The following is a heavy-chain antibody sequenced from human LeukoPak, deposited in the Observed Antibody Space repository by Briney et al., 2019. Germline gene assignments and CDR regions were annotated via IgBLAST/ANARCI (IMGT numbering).Heavy chain of an antibody. Sequence: ASVKVSCKASGYXFTDYYIHWVRQAPGQGLGYMGWISPNSGGTNYAQMFQGRVTMTSDTSINTAFMELRSLRSDDTAVFYCARDSTGGYPDYWGQGTLVTVSA. CDR2: ISPNSGGT. J-gene: IGHJ4*02. CDR1: GYXFTDYY. V-gene: IGHV1-2*02. CDR3: ARDSTGGYPDY. D-gene: IGHD7-27*01.